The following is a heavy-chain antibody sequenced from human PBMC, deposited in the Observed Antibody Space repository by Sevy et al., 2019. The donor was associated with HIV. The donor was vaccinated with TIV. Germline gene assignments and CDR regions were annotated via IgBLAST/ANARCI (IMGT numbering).Heavy chain of an antibody. D-gene: IGHD3-10*01. CDR1: GYTSTTYA. CDR2: ISAYNGNT. Sequence: ASVKVSCKASGYTSTTYAITWVRRAPGQGLEWMGWISAYNGNTNFAQNLQGRVTMTTDTSTSTAYMELRSLRSDDTAVYYCARGKYFDYWGQGTLVTVSS. CDR3: ARGKYFDY. J-gene: IGHJ4*02. V-gene: IGHV1-18*01.